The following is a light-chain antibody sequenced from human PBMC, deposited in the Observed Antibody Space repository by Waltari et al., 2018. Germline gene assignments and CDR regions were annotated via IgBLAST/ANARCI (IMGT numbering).Light chain of an antibody. J-gene: IGLJ2*01. CDR1: SSNIGSNY. Sequence: QSVLTQPPSASGTPGQRVTISCSGSSSNIGSNYVYWYQQLPGTAPKLLIYRNKRLPPGVPDRCSVSKSGTSASLAISGLRSEDEADYYWAAWDDSLSGPVFGGGTKLTVL. CDR2: RNK. CDR3: AAWDDSLSGPV. V-gene: IGLV1-47*01.